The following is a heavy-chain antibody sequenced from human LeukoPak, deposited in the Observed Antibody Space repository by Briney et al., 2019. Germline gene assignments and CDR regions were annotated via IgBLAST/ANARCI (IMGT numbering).Heavy chain of an antibody. Sequence: WASVKVSCKASGGTFSSYAITWVRQAPGQGLEWMGGIIPIFGTANYAPKFQGRVTITADESTSTAYMELSSLRAEDTAVYYCARGGGYSYGETDYWSQGTLVTVSS. V-gene: IGHV1-69*13. CDR3: ARGGGYSYGETDY. J-gene: IGHJ4*02. D-gene: IGHD5-18*01. CDR2: IIPIFGTA. CDR1: GGTFSSYA.